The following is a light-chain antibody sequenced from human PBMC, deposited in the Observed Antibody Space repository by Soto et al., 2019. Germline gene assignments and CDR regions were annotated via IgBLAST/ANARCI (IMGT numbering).Light chain of an antibody. CDR1: QSLVFSDGNTY. Sequence: DVVMTQSPLSLPVTLGQPASISCRSNQSLVFSDGNTYLNWFQQRPGQSPRRLIYEVSNRDSGVPERFGGSGSGTDFTLKISWVEAEDVAVYYCMQGTHCPYTFGQGTKLEIK. CDR3: MQGTHCPYT. V-gene: IGKV2-30*01. CDR2: EVS. J-gene: IGKJ2*01.